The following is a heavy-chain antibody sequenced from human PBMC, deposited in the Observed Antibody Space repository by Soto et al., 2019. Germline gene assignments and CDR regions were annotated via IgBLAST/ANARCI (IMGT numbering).Heavy chain of an antibody. J-gene: IGHJ5*02. D-gene: IGHD2-2*01. CDR3: ATHCSSTSCYYTFDP. Sequence: SETLSLTCAVYGGSFSSYYWSWIRQPPGKGLEWIGQFNHYGSTDYNPSLKSRVTISVDTSKNHFSLRLSSVTAADTAMYYCATHCSSTSCYYTFDPWGQGTLVTVSS. V-gene: IGHV4-34*01. CDR1: GGSFSSYY. CDR2: FNHYGST.